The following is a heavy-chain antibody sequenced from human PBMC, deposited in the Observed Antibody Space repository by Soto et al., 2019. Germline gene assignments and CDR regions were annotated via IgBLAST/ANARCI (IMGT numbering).Heavy chain of an antibody. D-gene: IGHD6-13*01. CDR2: INHSGST. CDR3: ARLARIFSSWYFDY. J-gene: IGHJ4*02. V-gene: IGHV4-34*01. Sequence: SETLSLTCAVYGGSFSGYYWSWIRQPPGKGLEWIGEINHSGSTNYNPSLKSRVTISVDTSKNQFSLKLSSVTAADTAVYYCARLARIFSSWYFDYWGQGTLVTVSS. CDR1: GGSFSGYY.